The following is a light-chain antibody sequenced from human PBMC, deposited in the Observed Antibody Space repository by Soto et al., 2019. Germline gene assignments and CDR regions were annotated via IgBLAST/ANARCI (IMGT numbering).Light chain of an antibody. Sequence: EIVLTQSPATLSLSPGERATLSCRASQSVTSTYLAWYQKKPGQATRLLIYAVSARSTGIPARFSGSGSGTEFTLTIIGLQSDDVSVYYCQQHNDWPPSTFGQGTKVDIK. CDR2: AVS. CDR3: QQHNDWPPST. J-gene: IGKJ1*01. V-gene: IGKV3-15*01. CDR1: QSVTSTY.